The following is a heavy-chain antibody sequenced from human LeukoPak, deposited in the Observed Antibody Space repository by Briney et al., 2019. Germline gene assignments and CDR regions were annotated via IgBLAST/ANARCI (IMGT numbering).Heavy chain of an antibody. D-gene: IGHD3-3*01. Sequence: ASVKVSCKASGYTFTSYGISWVRQAPGQGLEWMGWFSAYNGNTNYAQKLQGRVTMTTDTSTSTAYMELRSLRSDDTAVYYCARAYYDFWSGYYTSNWFDPWGQGTLVTVSS. J-gene: IGHJ5*02. V-gene: IGHV1-18*01. CDR1: GYTFTSYG. CDR3: ARAYYDFWSGYYTSNWFDP. CDR2: FSAYNGNT.